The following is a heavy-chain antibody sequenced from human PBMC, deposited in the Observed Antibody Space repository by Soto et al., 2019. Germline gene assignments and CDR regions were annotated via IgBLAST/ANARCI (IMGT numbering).Heavy chain of an antibody. CDR1: GFTFSSYA. CDR2: ITSRSSST. D-gene: IGHD2-15*01. CDR3: VRPVRWPNAFDI. V-gene: IGHV3-23*01. J-gene: IGHJ3*02. Sequence: GGSLKLSCAASGFTFSSYAMSWVRQAPGKGLEWVSDITSRSSSTYYADSVKGRFTISRDSSKNTLYLQMNSLRAEDTAVYYCVRPVRWPNAFDIWGQGTMVTVSS.